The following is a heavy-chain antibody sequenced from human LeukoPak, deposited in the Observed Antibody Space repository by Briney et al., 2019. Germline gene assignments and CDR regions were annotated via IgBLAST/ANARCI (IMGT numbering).Heavy chain of an antibody. V-gene: IGHV1-2*06. CDR1: GYTFTGYY. CDR3: ASLSNPDAFDI. J-gene: IGHJ3*02. Sequence: ASVKVSCKASGYTFTGYYMHWVRQAPGQGLEWMGRINPNSGVTHYAQKFQGRVTMTRDTSISTAYMELSRLRSDDTAVHYCASLSNPDAFDIWGQGTMVTVSS. D-gene: IGHD2/OR15-2a*01. CDR2: INPNSGVT.